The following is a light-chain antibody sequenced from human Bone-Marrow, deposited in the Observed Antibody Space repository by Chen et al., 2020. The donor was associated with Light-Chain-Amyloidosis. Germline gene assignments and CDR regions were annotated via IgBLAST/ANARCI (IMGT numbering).Light chain of an antibody. CDR1: QTLFYSANNNNY. V-gene: IGKV4-1*01. CDR2: WAS. Sequence: DIVLTQSPDSLAVSLGERATINCKSSQTLFYSANNNNYLAWYQQKPRQPPQLLIYWASTRESGVPDRFSGSGSGTDFSLPISSLQAEDVAVYCCHHYYNTPWAFGQGTKVEIK. J-gene: IGKJ1*01. CDR3: HHYYNTPWA.